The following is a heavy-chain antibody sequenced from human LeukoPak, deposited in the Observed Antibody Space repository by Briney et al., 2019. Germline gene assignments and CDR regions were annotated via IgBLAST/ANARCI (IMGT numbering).Heavy chain of an antibody. CDR3: ARGGGGSSGWYGRFDY. V-gene: IGHV4-39*07. J-gene: IGHJ4*02. Sequence: SETLSLTCAVSGGSISSNSYYWGWIRQPPGKGLEWIGSIYSGSTYYNPSLKSRVTISVDTSKNQFSLKLSSVTAADTAVYYCARGGGGSSGWYGRFDYWGQGTLVTVSS. CDR1: GGSISSNSYY. D-gene: IGHD6-19*01. CDR2: IYSGST.